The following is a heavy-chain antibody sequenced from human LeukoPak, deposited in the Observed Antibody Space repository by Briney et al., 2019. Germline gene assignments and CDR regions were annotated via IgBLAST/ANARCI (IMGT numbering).Heavy chain of an antibody. Sequence: SETLSLTCTVSGGSISSSSYYWGWLRQPPGKGLEWIRSIYYSGSTYYNPSLKSRVTISVDTSKNQFSLKLSSVTAEDTAVYYCARRVYRGRYCSGGSCYSEPGRPNWFDPWGQGTLVTVSS. CDR2: IYYSGST. J-gene: IGHJ5*02. D-gene: IGHD2-15*01. V-gene: IGHV4-39*01. CDR1: GGSISSSSYY. CDR3: ARRVYRGRYCSGGSCYSEPGRPNWFDP.